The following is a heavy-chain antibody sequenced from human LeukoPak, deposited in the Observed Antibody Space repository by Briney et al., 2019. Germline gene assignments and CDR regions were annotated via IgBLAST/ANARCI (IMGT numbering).Heavy chain of an antibody. V-gene: IGHV4-39*07. CDR2: IYYSGST. CDR1: GGSISSSSYY. D-gene: IGHD6-13*01. J-gene: IGHJ4*02. CDR3: AVDIAAAGSSHY. Sequence: SETLSLTCTVSGGSISSSSYYWGWIRQPPGKGLEWIGSIYYSGSTYYNPSLKSRVTISVDTSKNQFSLKLSSVTAADTAVYYCAVDIAAAGSSHYWGQGTLVTVSS.